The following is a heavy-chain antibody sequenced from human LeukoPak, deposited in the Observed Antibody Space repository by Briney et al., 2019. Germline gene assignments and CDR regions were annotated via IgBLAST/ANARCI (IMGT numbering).Heavy chain of an antibody. J-gene: IGHJ5*02. V-gene: IGHV4-34*01. CDR2: INHSGST. D-gene: IGHD3-10*01. CDR1: GGSFSGYY. CDR3: ARDRLVRGNWFDP. Sequence: SETLSLTCAVYGGSFSGYYWSWIRQPPGKGLEWIGEINHSGSTNYNPSLKSRVTISVDTSKNQFSLKLSSVTAADTAVYYCARDRLVRGNWFDPWGQGTLVTVSS.